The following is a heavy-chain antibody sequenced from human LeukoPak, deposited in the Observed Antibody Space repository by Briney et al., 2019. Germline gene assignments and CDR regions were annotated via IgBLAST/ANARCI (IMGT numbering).Heavy chain of an antibody. CDR2: ISSSSSYI. J-gene: IGHJ4*02. CDR1: GFTFSSYS. D-gene: IGHD6-13*01. Sequence: PGGSLRLSCAASGFTFSSYSMNWVRQAPGKGLEWVSSISSSSSYIYYADSVKGRFTISRDNAKNSLYLQMNSLRAEDTAVYYCARDGHSSSWYEFDYWGQGTLATVSS. CDR3: ARDGHSSSWYEFDY. V-gene: IGHV3-21*01.